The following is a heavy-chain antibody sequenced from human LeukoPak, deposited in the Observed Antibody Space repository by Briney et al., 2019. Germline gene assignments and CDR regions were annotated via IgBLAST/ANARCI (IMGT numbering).Heavy chain of an antibody. CDR1: GVSISSGGYS. Sequence: SETLSFTCAVSGVSISSGGYSWSWIRQPPGKGLEWIGYIYHSGSTYYNPSLKSRVTISVDRSKNQFSLKLSSVTDADTAVYYCASVPRLGGSNILTGYYRWSFDPWGQGTLVTVSS. CDR2: IYHSGST. V-gene: IGHV4-30-2*01. D-gene: IGHD3-9*01. J-gene: IGHJ5*02. CDR3: ASVPRLGGSNILTGYYRWSFDP.